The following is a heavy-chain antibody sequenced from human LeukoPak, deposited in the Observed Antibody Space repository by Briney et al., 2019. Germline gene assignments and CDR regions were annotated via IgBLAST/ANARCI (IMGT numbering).Heavy chain of an antibody. V-gene: IGHV1-2*02. J-gene: IGHJ4*02. D-gene: IGHD5-24*01. CDR1: GYTFTYYA. Sequence: ASVKDPCKASGYTFTYYAMHWLRQPPGQELQWMGWITPGGGTNYPQKFQGRVAIPWDTSITTAYMDLSRLTSDDTAVYYCARDRYGDGFAHFGYWGQGALVSVSS. CDR3: ARDRYGDGFAHFGY. CDR2: ITPGGGT.